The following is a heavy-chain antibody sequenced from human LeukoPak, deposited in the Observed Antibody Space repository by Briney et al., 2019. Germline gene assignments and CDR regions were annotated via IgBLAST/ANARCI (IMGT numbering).Heavy chain of an antibody. D-gene: IGHD1-26*01. J-gene: IGHJ4*02. CDR3: AREEVGASLGGY. V-gene: IGHV4-61*01. Sequence: PSETLSLTCTVSGGSVSSGSYYWSWIRQPPGKGLEWIGYIYYSGISNYNPSLKSRVTMSVDMSKNQFSLKLSAVTAADTAIYYCAREEVGASLGGYWGQGTLVTVSS. CDR1: GGSVSSGSYY. CDR2: IYYSGIS.